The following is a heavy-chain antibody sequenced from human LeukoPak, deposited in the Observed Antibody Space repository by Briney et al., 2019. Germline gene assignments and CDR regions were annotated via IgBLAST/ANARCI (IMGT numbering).Heavy chain of an antibody. CDR2: IYTSGST. V-gene: IGHV4-61*02. CDR1: GGSISSGSYY. CDR3: ARGVYYDGRGTLEDYFDN. Sequence: PSETPSLTCTVSGGSISSGSYYWSWVRQPAGKGLEWIGRIYTSGSTNYSPSLKSRVTMSVDASKNEFSLTLRSLTAADTAVYYCARGVYYDGRGTLEDYFDNWGQGTLVTVSS. J-gene: IGHJ4*02. D-gene: IGHD3-22*01.